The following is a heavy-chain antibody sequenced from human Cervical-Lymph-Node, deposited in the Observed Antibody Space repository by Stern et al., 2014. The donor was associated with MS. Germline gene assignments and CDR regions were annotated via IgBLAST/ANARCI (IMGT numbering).Heavy chain of an antibody. CDR2: IYPADSDT. CDR1: GYSFSSYW. CDR3: ARFTTGSYYYFDL. J-gene: IGHJ2*01. Sequence: VQLVQSGAEMKKPGESLKISCKGSGYSFSSYWIGWVRQMPGKGLEWMGIIYPADSDTRYSPSFQGQVTISADKSIRTAYLQWSSLKASDTAMYYCARFTTGSYYYFDLWGRGTLVTVSS. V-gene: IGHV5-51*01. D-gene: IGHD3-10*01.